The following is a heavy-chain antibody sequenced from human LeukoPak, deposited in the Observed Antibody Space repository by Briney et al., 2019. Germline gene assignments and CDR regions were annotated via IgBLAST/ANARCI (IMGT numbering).Heavy chain of an antibody. D-gene: IGHD6-13*01. V-gene: IGHV4-4*09. CDR3: AAATGQYNWFDP. Sequence: SETLSLTCTVSGGSISSYYWNWIRQPSGKGLEWIGYIYTSGGTNYNPSLKSRVTIAVDTSKNQFSLNLTSVTAADTAVYYCAAATGQYNWFDPWGQGTLVTVSS. J-gene: IGHJ5*02. CDR2: IYTSGGT. CDR1: GGSISSYY.